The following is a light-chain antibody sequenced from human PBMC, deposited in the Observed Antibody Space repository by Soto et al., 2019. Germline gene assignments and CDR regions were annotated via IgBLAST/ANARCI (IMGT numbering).Light chain of an antibody. Sequence: DLQMTQSPSSLSASVGDRVTITCRASQGINHYLAWFQQKPGKVPKLLIYATSTLQSGVPSRFSGSGFGTDFTITISSLQPEDVATYYCQKHNSAPLFFGPGTKVDIK. J-gene: IGKJ3*01. V-gene: IGKV1-27*01. CDR2: ATS. CDR1: QGINHY. CDR3: QKHNSAPLF.